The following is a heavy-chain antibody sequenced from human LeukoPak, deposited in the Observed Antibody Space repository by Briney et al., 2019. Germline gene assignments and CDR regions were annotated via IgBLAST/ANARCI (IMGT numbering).Heavy chain of an antibody. V-gene: IGHV3-21*01. D-gene: IGHD3-3*01. CDR1: GFTFSSYS. Sequence: GGSLRLSCAASGFTFSSYSMKWVRQAPGKGLEWVSSISSSSSYIYYADSVKGRFTISRDNSKNTLYLQMNSLRAEDTAVYYCARDLREPRRYTISPRGYYYYMDVWGKGTTVTVSS. CDR3: ARDLREPRRYTISPRGYYYYMDV. J-gene: IGHJ6*03. CDR2: ISSSSSYI.